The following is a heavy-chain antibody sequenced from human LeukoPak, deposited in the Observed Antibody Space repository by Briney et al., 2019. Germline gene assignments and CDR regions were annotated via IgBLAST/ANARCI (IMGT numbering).Heavy chain of an antibody. CDR1: GFTFSYYS. CDR3: ARSSGWYHRGPDYYYYYMDV. J-gene: IGHJ6*03. D-gene: IGHD6-19*01. CDR2: ISSSSSYI. V-gene: IGHV3-21*01. Sequence: GGSLRLSCAASGFTFSYYSMNWVRQAPGKGLEWVSSISSSSSYIYYADSMKGRFTISRDNAKNSLYLQMNSLRAEDTAVYYCARSSGWYHRGPDYYYYYMDVWGKGTTVTVS.